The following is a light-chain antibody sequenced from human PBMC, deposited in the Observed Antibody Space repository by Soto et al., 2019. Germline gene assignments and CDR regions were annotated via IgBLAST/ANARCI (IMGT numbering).Light chain of an antibody. CDR1: QSISSY. Sequence: DIQMTQSPSSLSASVGDRVTITCRASQSISSYLNWYQQKPGKAPKLLIYAASSLESGVPSRFSGSGSGTEFTLTISSLQPDDVATYYCQQYNSYSGTLGQGTRLEIK. CDR3: QQYNSYSGT. CDR2: AAS. J-gene: IGKJ5*01. V-gene: IGKV1-5*01.